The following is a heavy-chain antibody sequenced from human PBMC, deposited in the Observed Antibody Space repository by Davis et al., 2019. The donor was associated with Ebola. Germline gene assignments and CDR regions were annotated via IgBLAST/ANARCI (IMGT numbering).Heavy chain of an antibody. Sequence: PGGSLRLSCAASGFTFSSYWMSWVRQAPGKGLEWVANIKQDGSEKYYVDSVKGRFTISRDNAKNSLYLQMNSLRAEDTAVYYCARDMGMATINAEDYWGQGTLVTVSS. D-gene: IGHD5-24*01. CDR2: IKQDGSEK. J-gene: IGHJ4*02. CDR1: GFTFSSYW. V-gene: IGHV3-7*03. CDR3: ARDMGMATINAEDY.